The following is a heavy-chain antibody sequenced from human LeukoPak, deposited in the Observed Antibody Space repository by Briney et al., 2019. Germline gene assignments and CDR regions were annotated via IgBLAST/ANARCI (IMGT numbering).Heavy chain of an antibody. D-gene: IGHD4-17*01. CDR1: GFKLDDFT. Sequence: VGSLRLSRAASGFKLDDFTVHSVPQAPGQGLEWFALITWSGVGRFHAESVKGRFNISRDNSRNSLYLQMHSLTLQDTTLHSYSKHGPRYGDYAGYCDTWGPRSLVTVSS. CDR3: SKHGPRYGDYAGYCDT. V-gene: IGHV3-43*01. J-gene: IGHJ5*02. CDR2: ITWSGVGR.